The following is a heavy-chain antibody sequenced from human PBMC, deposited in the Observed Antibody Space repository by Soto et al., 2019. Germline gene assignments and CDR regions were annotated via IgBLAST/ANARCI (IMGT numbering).Heavy chain of an antibody. CDR2: IQSKFDGGST. V-gene: IGHV3-15*07. CDR3: TIPTPDTPMVTSYYYFAMDV. J-gene: IGHJ6*02. CDR1: GFSVTDAW. Sequence: DVQLLESGGGLVEPGGSLRLSCAVSGFSVTDAWMNWVRQVPGKGLAWVGRIQSKFDGGSTDYAAPVKGRFAISKDDSKNTLDLHMNSLKTEDTAVYYWTIPTPDTPMVTSYYYFAMDVWGPGTTVSVSS. D-gene: IGHD5-18*01.